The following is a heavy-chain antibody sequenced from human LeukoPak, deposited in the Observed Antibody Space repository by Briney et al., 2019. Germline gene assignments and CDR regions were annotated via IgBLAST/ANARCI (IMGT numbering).Heavy chain of an antibody. Sequence: SETLSLTCTVSGGSISSGSYYWDWVRQPPGKGLAWIGTISYSGSTYYNPSLKSRVTISVDTSKNQFSLKLSSVTAADTAVYYCASFLWVISFDYWGQGTLVTVSS. V-gene: IGHV4-39*01. CDR1: GGSISSGSYY. CDR3: ASFLWVISFDY. J-gene: IGHJ4*02. D-gene: IGHD2-21*01. CDR2: ISYSGST.